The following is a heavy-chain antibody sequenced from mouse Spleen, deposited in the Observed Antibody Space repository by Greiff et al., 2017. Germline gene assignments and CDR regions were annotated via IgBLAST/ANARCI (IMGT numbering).Heavy chain of an antibody. Sequence: VKLQQPGAELVKPGASVKMSCKASGYTFTSYWITWVKQRPGQGLEWIGDIYPGSGSTNYNEKFKSKATLTVDTSSSTAYMQLSSLTSEDSAVYYCARSSMITTRGDYWGQGTSVTVSS. D-gene: IGHD2-4*01. J-gene: IGHJ4*01. CDR3: ARSSMITTRGDY. CDR2: IYPGSGST. CDR1: GYTFTSYW. V-gene: IGHV1-55*01.